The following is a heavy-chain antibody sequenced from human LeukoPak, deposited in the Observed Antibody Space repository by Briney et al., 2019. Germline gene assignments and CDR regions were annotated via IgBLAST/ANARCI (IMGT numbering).Heavy chain of an antibody. D-gene: IGHD5-24*01. J-gene: IGHJ4*02. CDR3: ARHPVETATIEGFS. V-gene: IGHV4-38-2*01. CDR1: GYSISSGYY. CDR2: IYHSGST. Sequence: PSETLSLACAVSGYSISSGYYWGWIRQPPGKGLEWIGSIYHSGSTYYNPSLKSRVTISVDTSKNQFSLKLSSVTAADTAVYYCARHPVETATIEGFSWGQGTLVTVSS.